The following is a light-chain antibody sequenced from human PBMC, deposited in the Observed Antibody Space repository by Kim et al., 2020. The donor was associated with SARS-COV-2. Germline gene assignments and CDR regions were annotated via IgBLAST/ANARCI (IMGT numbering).Light chain of an antibody. Sequence: QSVLTQPPSVSGSPGQSVTISCTGTSSDVGGYNRVSWYQQPPGTAPKLLIYEVTNRPSGVPDRFSGSKSGNTASLTISGLLAEDEGDYYCSSFTSSTTWVFGGGTQLTVL. J-gene: IGLJ3*02. CDR1: SSDVGGYNR. V-gene: IGLV2-18*02. CDR2: EVT. CDR3: SSFTSSTTWV.